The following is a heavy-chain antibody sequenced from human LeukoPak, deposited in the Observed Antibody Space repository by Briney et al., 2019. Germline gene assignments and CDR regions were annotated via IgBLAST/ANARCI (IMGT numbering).Heavy chain of an antibody. CDR2: INHSGST. Sequence: SETLSLTCAVYGGSFSGYYWSWIRQPPGEGLEWIGEINHSGSTNYNPSLKSRVTISVDTSKNQFSLKLSSVTAADTAVYYCARGSSQYYDFWSGYYEGGPYYYYGMDVWGQGTTVTVSS. J-gene: IGHJ6*02. CDR3: ARGSSQYYDFWSGYYEGGPYYYYGMDV. D-gene: IGHD3-3*01. V-gene: IGHV4-34*01. CDR1: GGSFSGYY.